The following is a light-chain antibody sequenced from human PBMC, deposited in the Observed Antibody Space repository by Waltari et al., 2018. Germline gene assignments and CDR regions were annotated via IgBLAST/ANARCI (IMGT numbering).Light chain of an antibody. CDR1: SGHSSYA. J-gene: IGLJ3*02. CDR2: LNSDGSH. Sequence: LVLTQSPSASASLGASVKLTCTLRSGHSSYAIAWHQQQPEKGPRYLMKLNSDGSHSKGDGIPDRFSGSSSGAERYLTISSLQSEDEADYYCQTWGTGINWVFGGGTKLTVL. V-gene: IGLV4-69*01. CDR3: QTWGTGINWV.